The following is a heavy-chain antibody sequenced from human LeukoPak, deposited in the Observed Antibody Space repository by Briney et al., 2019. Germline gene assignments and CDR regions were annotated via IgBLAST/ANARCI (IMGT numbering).Heavy chain of an antibody. V-gene: IGHV4-59*01. CDR2: IYYSGGT. D-gene: IGHD3-10*01. Sequence: PSETLSLTCTVSGGSISSYYWSWIRQPPGKGLEWIGYIYYSGGTNYNPSLKSRVTISVDTSKNQFSLKLSSVTAADTAVYYCASTGLGFGELSWWFDPWGQGTLVTVSS. J-gene: IGHJ5*02. CDR1: GGSISSYY. CDR3: ASTGLGFGELSWWFDP.